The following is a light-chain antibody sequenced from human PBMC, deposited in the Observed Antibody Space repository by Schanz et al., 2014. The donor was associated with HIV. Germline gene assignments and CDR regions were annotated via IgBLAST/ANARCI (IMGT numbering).Light chain of an antibody. CDR3: SSYTSTNTLVV. V-gene: IGLV2-14*03. J-gene: IGLJ2*01. CDR2: DVT. CDR1: SSDVGGYNY. Sequence: QSALTQPASVSGSPGQSITISCTGTSSDVGGYNYVSWYQQHPGQAPKLLIYDVTYRPSGVSNRFSGSKSGNTASLTISGLQAEDEGDYYCSSYTSTNTLVVLGGGTKLTVL.